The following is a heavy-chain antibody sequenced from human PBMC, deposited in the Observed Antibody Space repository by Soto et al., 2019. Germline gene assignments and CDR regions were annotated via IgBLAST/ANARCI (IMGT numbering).Heavy chain of an antibody. D-gene: IGHD4-17*01. CDR2: IYHSGST. V-gene: IGHV4-4*02. CDR1: GGSISSSNW. CDR3: ARDGVTTVTTSGGAFDI. Sequence: QVQLQESGPGLVKPSGTLSLTCAVSGGSISSSNWWSWVRQPPGKGLEWIGEIYHSGSTNYNPSLKSRVTISVDKSKNQFSLKLSSVTAADTAVYYCARDGVTTVTTSGGAFDIWGQGTMVTVSS. J-gene: IGHJ3*02.